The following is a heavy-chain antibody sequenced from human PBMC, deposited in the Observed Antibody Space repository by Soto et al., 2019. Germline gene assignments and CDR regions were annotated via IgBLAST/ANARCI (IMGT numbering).Heavy chain of an antibody. CDR1: GYSFTSYA. Sequence: GASVKLSCKASGYSFTSYAMHWVRQAPGQRLEWMGWINAGNGNTKYSQKFQGRFTISRDNARNSVHLQMNDLRGGDTARYFCAKMSSTDSYDPVFFWGQGTLVTVSS. CDR2: INAGNGNT. V-gene: IGHV1-3*01. D-gene: IGHD2-2*01. J-gene: IGHJ4*02. CDR3: AKMSSTDSYDPVFF.